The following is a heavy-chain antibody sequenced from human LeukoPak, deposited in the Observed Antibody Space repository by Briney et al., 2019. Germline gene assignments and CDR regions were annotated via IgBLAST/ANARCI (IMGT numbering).Heavy chain of an antibody. CDR3: ARGGSSGWKDAFDI. V-gene: IGHV4-59*01. Sequence: SETLSLTCTVSGGSISSYYWSWIRQPPGKGLEWIGYIYYSGSTNYNPSLKSRVTISVDTSKNQFSLKLSSVTAADTAVYYCARGGSSGWKDAFDIWGQGTMVIVSS. J-gene: IGHJ3*02. CDR1: GGSISSYY. CDR2: IYYSGST. D-gene: IGHD6-19*01.